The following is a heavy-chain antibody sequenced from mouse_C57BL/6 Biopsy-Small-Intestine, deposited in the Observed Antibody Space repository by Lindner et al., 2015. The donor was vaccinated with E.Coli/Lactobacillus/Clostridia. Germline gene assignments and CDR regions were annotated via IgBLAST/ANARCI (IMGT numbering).Heavy chain of an antibody. CDR2: IYPGDGDT. D-gene: IGHD1-1*01. CDR1: GYAFSSYW. V-gene: IGHV1-80*01. Sequence: VQLQESGAELVKPGASVKISCKASGYAFSSYWMNWVKQRPGKGLERIGQIYPGDGDTNYNGKFKGKATLTADKSSSTAYMQLNSLTSEDSAVYFCARSNYGSSYGAMDYWGQGTSVTVSS. CDR3: ARSNYGSSYGAMDY. J-gene: IGHJ4*01.